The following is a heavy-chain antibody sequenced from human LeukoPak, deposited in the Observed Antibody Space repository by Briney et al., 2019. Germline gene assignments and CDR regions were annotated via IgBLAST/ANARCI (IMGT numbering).Heavy chain of an antibody. CDR2: SDPEDGQT. V-gene: IGHV1-24*01. D-gene: IGHD1-26*01. J-gene: IGHJ3*02. CDR1: GHTLSQLS. Sequence: GASVTVSCTLSGHTLSQLSIHWVGQVPRKGLEWMGGSDPEDGQTIYLQKFQGRVTMTEDTFTDTAYMELSTLGSEDTAIYYCVTDSGSYFRLDAFDIWGPGTLVTVSS. CDR3: VTDSGSYFRLDAFDI.